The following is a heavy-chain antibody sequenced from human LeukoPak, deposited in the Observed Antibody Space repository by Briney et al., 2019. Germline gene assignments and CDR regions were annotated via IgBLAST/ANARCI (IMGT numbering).Heavy chain of an antibody. CDR2: INSDGFSI. CDR1: GCTFSAYW. CDR3: AKGLGDFGRTGAFDI. D-gene: IGHD2-21*02. V-gene: IGHV3-74*01. Sequence: GSLRLSCAASGCTFSAYWMHWVRQAPGKGLVWVSRINSDGFSIAYADSVKGRFTISRDNSKNTLFLQMNSLRDEDPAIYYCAKGLGDFGRTGAFDIWGLGTMVTVSS. J-gene: IGHJ3*02.